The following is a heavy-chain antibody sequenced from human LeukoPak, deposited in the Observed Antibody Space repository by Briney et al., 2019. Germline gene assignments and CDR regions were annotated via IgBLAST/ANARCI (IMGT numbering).Heavy chain of an antibody. Sequence: GGSLRLSCGASGFTFSSYEMNWVRQAPGKGLEWVSYISSSGSTIYYADSVKGRFTISRDNAKHSLYLQMNSLRVGDPAVYYCVREAYYDSSGYYEVAFDIWGQGTMVTVSS. D-gene: IGHD3-22*01. V-gene: IGHV3-48*03. CDR3: VREAYYDSSGYYEVAFDI. CDR2: ISSSGSTI. CDR1: GFTFSSYE. J-gene: IGHJ3*02.